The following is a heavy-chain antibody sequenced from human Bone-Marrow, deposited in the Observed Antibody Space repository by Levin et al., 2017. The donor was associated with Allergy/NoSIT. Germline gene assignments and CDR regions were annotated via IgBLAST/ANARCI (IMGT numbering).Heavy chain of an antibody. V-gene: IGHV3-9*01. Sequence: GGSLRLSCAASGFSFSNSGMHWVRQAPGKGLEWVSGISWNSGNIGYGDSVKGRFTISRDNARNSLFLQMNSLRPEDTALYYCATDLGGLGVVERSYYYGMDVWGQGTTVTVSS. CDR1: GFSFSNSG. CDR3: ATDLGGLGVVERSYYYGMDV. J-gene: IGHJ6*02. CDR2: ISWNSGNI. D-gene: IGHD3-3*01.